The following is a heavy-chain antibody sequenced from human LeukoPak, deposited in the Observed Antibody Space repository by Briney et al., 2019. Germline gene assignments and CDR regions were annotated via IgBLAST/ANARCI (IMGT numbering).Heavy chain of an antibody. J-gene: IGHJ4*02. D-gene: IGHD5-18*01. CDR2: INYTGST. V-gene: IGHV4-59*01. CDR1: GVSISGYY. Sequence: SETLSLTCTVSGVSISGYYCNWIRQPPGKGLEWIGCINYTGSTNYNPSLKSRVTISIDTSKKQFALKLSSVTAADTAVYYCASGYSYFDYWGQGTLVTVSS. CDR3: ASGYSYFDY.